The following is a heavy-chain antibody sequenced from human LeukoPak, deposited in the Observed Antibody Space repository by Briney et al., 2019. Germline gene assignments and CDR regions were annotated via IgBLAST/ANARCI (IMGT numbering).Heavy chain of an antibody. J-gene: IGHJ6*02. CDR2: IFYSGNT. CDR3: ARYCSGGSYYYGMDV. D-gene: IGHD2-15*01. CDR1: GGSISCGDYY. V-gene: IGHV4-30-4*01. Sequence: SETLSLTCTVSGGSISCGDYYWSWIRQPPGKGLKWIGYIFYSGNTYYNPSLKSRVTISVDRSKNQFSLKLSSVTAADTAVYYCARYCSGGSYYYGMDVWGQGTTVTVSS.